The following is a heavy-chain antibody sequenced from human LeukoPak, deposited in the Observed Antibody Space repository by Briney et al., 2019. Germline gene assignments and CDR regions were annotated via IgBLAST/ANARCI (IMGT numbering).Heavy chain of an antibody. CDR1: GFTFSSYE. V-gene: IGHV3-48*03. J-gene: IGHJ4*02. CDR3: ARAVDDYVWGSYRPPGH. CDR2: ISSSGSTI. D-gene: IGHD3-16*02. Sequence: PGGSLRLSCAASGFTFSSYEMNWVRQAPGKGLEWVSYISSSGSTIYYADSVKGRFTISRDNAKNSLYLQMNSLRADDTAVYYCARAVDDYVWGSYRPPGHWGQGTLVTVSS.